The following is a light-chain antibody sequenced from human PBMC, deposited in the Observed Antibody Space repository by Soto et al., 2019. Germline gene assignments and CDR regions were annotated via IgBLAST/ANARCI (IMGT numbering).Light chain of an antibody. CDR3: QQRYNWPQT. Sequence: EVVLTQSPATLSLSPGERANLSCRTSQSVSRTLAWYQQKSGQAPRLLIYDASNRATGIPTRFSGSGSGTGFTLTISSLEPEDFAVYYCQQRYNWPQTFGQGTKGEIK. J-gene: IGKJ1*01. CDR1: QSVSRT. V-gene: IGKV3-11*01. CDR2: DAS.